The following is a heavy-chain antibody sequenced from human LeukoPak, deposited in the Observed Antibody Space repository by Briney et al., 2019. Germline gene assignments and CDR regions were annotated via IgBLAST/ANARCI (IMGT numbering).Heavy chain of an antibody. CDR3: AREYYDSSGYRLFDY. D-gene: IGHD3-22*01. J-gene: IGHJ4*02. Sequence: PGRSLRLSCAASGFTFSSYGMHWVRQAPGKGLEWVAVIWYDGSNKYYADSVKGRLTISRDNSKNTLYLQMNSLRAEDTAVYYCAREYYDSSGYRLFDYWGQGTLVTVSS. CDR1: GFTFSSYG. CDR2: IWYDGSNK. V-gene: IGHV3-33*01.